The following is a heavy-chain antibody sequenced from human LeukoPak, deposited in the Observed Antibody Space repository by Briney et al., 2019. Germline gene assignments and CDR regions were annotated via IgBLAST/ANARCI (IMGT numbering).Heavy chain of an antibody. J-gene: IGHJ4*02. CDR3: ARSTRSFFPFDY. Sequence: GASVKVSCKASGYSFTTHGISWVRQAPGQGLEWMGWISTYSAITNFAQNFQGRVTMTTDTSTSTAYMELRSLRSDDTAVYYCARSTRSFFPFDYWGQGTLVTVSS. V-gene: IGHV1-18*01. CDR1: GYSFTTHG. D-gene: IGHD1-26*01. CDR2: ISTYSAIT.